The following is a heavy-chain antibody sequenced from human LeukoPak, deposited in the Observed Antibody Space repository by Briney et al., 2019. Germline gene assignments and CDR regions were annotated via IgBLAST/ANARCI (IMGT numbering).Heavy chain of an antibody. D-gene: IGHD6-13*01. Sequence: PGGSLRLSCAASGFTFSSYAMNWVRQAPGKGLEWVSAISGSGGSTYYADSVKGRFTISRDNSKNTLYLQMNSLRAEDTAVYYCAKDRLLYSSSWYASWFDPWGQGTLVTVSS. CDR3: AKDRLLYSSSWYASWFDP. V-gene: IGHV3-23*01. J-gene: IGHJ5*02. CDR1: GFTFSSYA. CDR2: ISGSGGST.